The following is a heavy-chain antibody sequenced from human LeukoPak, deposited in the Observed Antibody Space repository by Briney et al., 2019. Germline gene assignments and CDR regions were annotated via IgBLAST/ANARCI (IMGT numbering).Heavy chain of an antibody. J-gene: IGHJ4*02. CDR2: IYSDGTT. CDR3: AKDLESWKFGYGHYYFDY. CDR1: GFTVGSNY. V-gene: IGHV3-53*01. D-gene: IGHD3-16*01. Sequence: PGGSLRLSCAASGFTVGSNYMSWVRQAPGRGLEWVSVIYSDGTTYYADSVKGRFTISRDNSKNTLYLQMNSLGAEDTAIYYCAKDLESWKFGYGHYYFDYWGQGTLVTVSS.